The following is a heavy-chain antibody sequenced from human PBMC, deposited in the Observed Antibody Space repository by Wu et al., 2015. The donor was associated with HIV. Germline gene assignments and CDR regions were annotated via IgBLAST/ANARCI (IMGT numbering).Heavy chain of an antibody. Sequence: QVQLVQSGAEVKKPGSSVKVSCKASGGTFSSSAISWVRQAPGHGLEWMGRVIPSFGTSYYAQKFQGTVTITADRSTTTAYMELSNLKSEDTAVYFCARSTFAGSSDTWYSFDKWGQGTLVSVSS. J-gene: IGHJ4*02. V-gene: IGHV1-69*13. D-gene: IGHD6-13*01. CDR1: GGTFSSSA. CDR3: ARSTFAGSSDTWYSFDK. CDR2: VIPSFGTS.